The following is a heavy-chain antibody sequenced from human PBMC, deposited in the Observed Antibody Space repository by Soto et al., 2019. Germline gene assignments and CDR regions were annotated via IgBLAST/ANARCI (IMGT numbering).Heavy chain of an antibody. Sequence: QVQLVQSGAEVKKPGASVKVSCKASGYTFTSYAMHWVRQAPGQRLEWMGWINAGNGNTKYSQKFQGRVTITRDTSASTAYMELSSLRSEDTAVYYCARDGDSGWYPFDYWGQGTLVTVSS. D-gene: IGHD6-19*01. V-gene: IGHV1-3*01. CDR3: ARDGDSGWYPFDY. J-gene: IGHJ4*02. CDR2: INAGNGNT. CDR1: GYTFTSYA.